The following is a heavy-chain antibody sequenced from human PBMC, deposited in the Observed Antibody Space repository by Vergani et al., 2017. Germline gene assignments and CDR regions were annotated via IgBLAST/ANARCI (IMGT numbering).Heavy chain of an antibody. J-gene: IGHJ4*02. CDR3: SSLQPDGTFY. V-gene: IGHV3-9*01. CDR1: AFTFDDYA. D-gene: IGHD4-11*01. Sequence: EVQLVESGGGLVQPGRSLRLSCAASAFTFDDYAMHWVRQAPGKGLEWVSGISWNSGAVDYADSVRGRFTISRDNAKNSLFLEMNSLRFEDTAVYYCSSLQPDGTFYWGQGVLVTVSS. CDR2: ISWNSGAV.